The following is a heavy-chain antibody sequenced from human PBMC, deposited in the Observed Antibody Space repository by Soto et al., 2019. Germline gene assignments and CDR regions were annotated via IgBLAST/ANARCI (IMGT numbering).Heavy chain of an antibody. J-gene: IGHJ4*02. V-gene: IGHV2-5*02. D-gene: IGHD2-15*01. CDR3: APRTYCSGGSCYDY. Sequence: QITLKESGPTLVKPTQTLTLTCTFSGFSLSTSGVGVGWIRQPPGKALEWLAIIFWDDDKRYSPSLRSRLTITKDTSKNQVVLTMINMDPIDTATYYCAPRTYCSGGSCYDYWGGGSLVTVSS. CDR1: GFSLSTSGVG. CDR2: IFWDDDK.